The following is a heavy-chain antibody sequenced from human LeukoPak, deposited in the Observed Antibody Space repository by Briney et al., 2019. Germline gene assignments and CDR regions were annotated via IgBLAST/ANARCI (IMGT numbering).Heavy chain of an antibody. J-gene: IGHJ5*01. D-gene: IGHD6-13*01. V-gene: IGHV1-2*02. CDR1: GYTFTGYY. Sequence: ASVKVSCKASGYTFTGYYMHWVRQAPGQGLEWMGWINPNSGGTNYAQKFQGRVTMTRDTSISTAYMELRSLRSDDTAVYCCARDRAAAANWFDSWGQGTLVTVSS. CDR2: INPNSGGT. CDR3: ARDRAAAANWFDS.